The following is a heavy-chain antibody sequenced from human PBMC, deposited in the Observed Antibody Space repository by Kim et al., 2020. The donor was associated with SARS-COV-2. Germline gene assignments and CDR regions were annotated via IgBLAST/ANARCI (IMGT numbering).Heavy chain of an antibody. V-gene: IGHV4-59*13. CDR2: VYYSGST. CDR3: ARGGGMDV. J-gene: IGHJ6*02. Sequence: LSLTCTVSGGSFSTYCWSWIRLPPGKGLEWIGYVYYSGSTIYNPSLKSRVTISVDASKNQISLKMTSVTTADTGVYYCARGGGMDVWGQGTTVTV. D-gene: IGHD1-26*01. CDR1: GGSFSTYC.